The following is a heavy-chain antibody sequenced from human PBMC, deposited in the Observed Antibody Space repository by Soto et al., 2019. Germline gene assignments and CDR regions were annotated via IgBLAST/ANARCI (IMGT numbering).Heavy chain of an antibody. V-gene: IGHV4-39*01. CDR1: GGSISSSSYY. CDR2: IYYSGST. D-gene: IGHD1-26*01. J-gene: IGHJ4*02. Sequence: SETLSLTCTVSGGSISSSSYYWGWIRQPPGKGLEWIGSIYYSGSTYYNPSLKSRVTISVDTSKNQFSLKLSSVTAADTAVYYCARQPDIYSGSYYSPEWGQGTLVTVSS. CDR3: ARQPDIYSGSYYSPE.